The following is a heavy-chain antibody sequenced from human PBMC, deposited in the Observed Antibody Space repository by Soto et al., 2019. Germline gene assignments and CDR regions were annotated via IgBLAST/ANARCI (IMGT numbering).Heavy chain of an antibody. V-gene: IGHV1-69*13. D-gene: IGHD1-26*01. J-gene: IGHJ6*04. CDR3: ARAIVGVTLWYYYGMDV. Sequence: SVKVSCKASGGTFSSYAISWVRQAPGQGLEWMGGIIPIFGTANYAQKFQGRVTITADESTSTAYMELRSLRSDDTAVYYCARAIVGVTLWYYYGMDVWGKGTTVTVSS. CDR2: IIPIFGTA. CDR1: GGTFSSYA.